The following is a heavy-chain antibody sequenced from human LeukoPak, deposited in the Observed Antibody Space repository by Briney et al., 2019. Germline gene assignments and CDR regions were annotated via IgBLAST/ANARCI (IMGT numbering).Heavy chain of an antibody. J-gene: IGHJ4*02. CDR1: GGTFSSYA. D-gene: IGHD1-1*01. CDR3: ASPGTTGTTRGGYYFDY. V-gene: IGHV1-69*04. CDR2: IIPILGIA. Sequence: SVKVSCKASGGTFSSYAISWVRQAPGQGLERMGRIIPILGIANYAQKFQGRVTITADKSTSTAYMELSSLRSEDTAVYYCASPGTTGTTRGGYYFDYWGQGTLVTVSS.